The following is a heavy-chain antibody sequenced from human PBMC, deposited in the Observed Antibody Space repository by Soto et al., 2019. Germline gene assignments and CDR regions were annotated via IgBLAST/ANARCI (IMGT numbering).Heavy chain of an antibody. Sequence: SETMSLTCAVYGGSFRGYYWSWIRQPPGKGLEWIGEINHGGSSNYIPSLKSRVTISVDTSKNQCSLKLGSVTAADTAIYYCARLSHHEYVWGSYGNFDSWGQGTLVTVSS. CDR3: ARLSHHEYVWGSYGNFDS. J-gene: IGHJ4*02. D-gene: IGHD3-16*01. V-gene: IGHV4-34*01. CDR1: GGSFRGYY. CDR2: INHGGSS.